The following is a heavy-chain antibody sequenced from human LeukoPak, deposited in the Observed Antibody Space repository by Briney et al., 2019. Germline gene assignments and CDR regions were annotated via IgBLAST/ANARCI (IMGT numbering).Heavy chain of an antibody. D-gene: IGHD3-16*01. J-gene: IGHJ4*02. CDR3: ARHDNDDDFDY. Sequence: SVKVSCKASGYTFIRYAINWLRQVPGQGLEWMGWINMYTANPAYAQGFTERFVFSLDTSVSTAYLEISNLKAEDTAVYYCARHDNDDDFDYWGQGTLVTVSS. V-gene: IGHV7-4-1*02. CDR2: INMYTANP. CDR1: GYTFIRYA.